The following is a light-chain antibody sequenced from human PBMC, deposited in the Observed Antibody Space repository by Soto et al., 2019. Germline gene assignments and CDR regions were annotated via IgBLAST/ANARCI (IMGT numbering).Light chain of an antibody. Sequence: DIQVTKSPASLSSSVGDRAAITCQESQNINNYLNWYQQKPGRAPQXLIYDASKLGAGVPSRFRGSGSGTDFTFTISRLQPEDIATYCRQQYENLPTFGRGTRLEIK. J-gene: IGKJ5*01. V-gene: IGKV1-33*01. CDR2: DAS. CDR1: QNINNY. CDR3: QQYENLPT.